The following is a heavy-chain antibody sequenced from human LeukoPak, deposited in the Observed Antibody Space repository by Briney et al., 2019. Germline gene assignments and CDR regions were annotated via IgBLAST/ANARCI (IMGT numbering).Heavy chain of an antibody. D-gene: IGHD3-3*01. CDR2: ISGSGGST. CDR3: AKTTEPPITIFGVVILTFDY. Sequence: GGSLRLSCAASGLTFSSYAMSWVRQAPGKGLEWVSAISGSGGSTYYADSVKGRFTISRDTSKNTLYLQMNSLRAEDTAVYYCAKTTEPPITIFGVVILTFDYWGQGTLVTVSS. J-gene: IGHJ4*02. V-gene: IGHV3-23*01. CDR1: GLTFSSYA.